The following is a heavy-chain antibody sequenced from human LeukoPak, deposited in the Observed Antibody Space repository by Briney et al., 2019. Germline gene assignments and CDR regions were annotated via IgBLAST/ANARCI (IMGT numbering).Heavy chain of an antibody. Sequence: GGSLRLSCAASGFTFSIYSMSWVRQAPGKGLEWLSYISTSSTTIYYADSVKGRFTISRDDARNSLSLQMNSLRADDTAVYYCAKEMGYCTGGSCYRWFDSWGQGTLVTVSS. V-gene: IGHV3-48*01. CDR1: GFTFSIYS. D-gene: IGHD2-15*01. J-gene: IGHJ5*01. CDR2: ISTSSTTI. CDR3: AKEMGYCTGGSCYRWFDS.